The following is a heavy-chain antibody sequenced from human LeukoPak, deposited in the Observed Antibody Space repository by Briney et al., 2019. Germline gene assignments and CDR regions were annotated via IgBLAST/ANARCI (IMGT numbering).Heavy chain of an antibody. J-gene: IGHJ4*02. CDR3: ASSTRPDVYYFDY. Sequence: ASVKVSCKASGYTFTSYDINWVRQATGQGLEWMGWMNPNSGNTGYAQKFQGRVTITRNTSISTAYMELSSLRSEDTAVYYCASSTRPDVYYFDYWGQGTLVTVSS. V-gene: IGHV1-8*03. D-gene: IGHD6-6*01. CDR2: MNPNSGNT. CDR1: GYTFTSYD.